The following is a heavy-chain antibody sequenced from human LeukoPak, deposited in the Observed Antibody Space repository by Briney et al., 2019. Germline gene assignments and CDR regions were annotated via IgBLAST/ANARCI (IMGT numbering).Heavy chain of an antibody. CDR2: IYYSGST. J-gene: IGHJ4*02. CDR1: GGSISSYY. CDR3: ARVGYSSGWSFDY. D-gene: IGHD6-19*01. Sequence: SETLSLTCTVSGGSISSYYWSWIRQPPGKGLEWIGYIYYSGSTNYNPSFKSRVTISVDTSKNQFSLKLSSVTAADTAVYYCARVGYSSGWSFDYWGQGTLVTVSS. V-gene: IGHV4-59*01.